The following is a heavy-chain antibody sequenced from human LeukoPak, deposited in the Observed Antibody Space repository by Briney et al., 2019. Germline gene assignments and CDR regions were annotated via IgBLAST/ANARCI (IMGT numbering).Heavy chain of an antibody. J-gene: IGHJ4*02. CDR1: GGSFSGYY. D-gene: IGHD1-1*01. V-gene: IGHV4-34*01. CDR3: ASFVETNWNDDSLXDX. Sequence: PSETLSLTCAVYGGSFSGYYWSWIRQPPGKGLGWIGEINHSGSTNYNPSLKSRVTISVDTSKNQFSLKLSSVTAADTAVYYCASFVETNWNDDSLXDXXGQXXXXTV. CDR2: INHSGST.